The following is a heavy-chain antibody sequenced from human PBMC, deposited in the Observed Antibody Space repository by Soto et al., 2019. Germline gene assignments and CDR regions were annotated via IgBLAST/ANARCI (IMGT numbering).Heavy chain of an antibody. V-gene: IGHV4-30-2*01. J-gene: IGHJ3*01. D-gene: IGHD2-15*01. CDR3: AKECGGTCLDAFDV. CDR1: GGSITSGGFS. Sequence: QVQLKESGSGLVKPAQTLSLTCAVSGGSITSGGFSWSWIRQPPGKGLEWIGYVHHTGNTDYHPSLGSRVTISLDRSRNLFSLNLTSATAADTATYYCAKECGGTCLDAFDVWGPGTTVIVSS. CDR2: VHHTGNT.